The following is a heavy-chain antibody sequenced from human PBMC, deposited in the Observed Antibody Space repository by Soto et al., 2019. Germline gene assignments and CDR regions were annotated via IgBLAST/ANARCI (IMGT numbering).Heavy chain of an antibody. V-gene: IGHV1-18*01. CDR2: ISAYNGNT. Sequence: ASVKVSCKASGYTFTSYGISWVRQAPGQGLEWMGWISAYNGNTNYAQKLQGRVTMTTDTSTSTAYMELRSLRSDDTAVYYCARPQLGYSYGPIDPWGQGTLVTVSS. D-gene: IGHD5-18*01. CDR1: GYTFTSYG. CDR3: ARPQLGYSYGPIDP. J-gene: IGHJ5*02.